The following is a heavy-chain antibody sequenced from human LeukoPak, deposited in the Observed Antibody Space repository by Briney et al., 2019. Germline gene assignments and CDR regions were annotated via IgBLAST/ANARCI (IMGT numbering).Heavy chain of an antibody. CDR1: GYTFTSYD. D-gene: IGHD4-23*01. CDR3: ARGRHDYGGNPQYY. Sequence: ASVKVSCKASGYTFTSYDINWVRQATGQGLEWMGWMNPNSGNTGYAQKFQGRVTMTRNTSISTAYMELSSLRSEDTAVYYCARGRHDYGGNPQYYWGQGTLVTVSS. V-gene: IGHV1-8*01. J-gene: IGHJ4*02. CDR2: MNPNSGNT.